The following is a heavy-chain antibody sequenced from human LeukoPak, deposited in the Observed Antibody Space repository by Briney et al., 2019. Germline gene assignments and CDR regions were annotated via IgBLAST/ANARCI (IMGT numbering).Heavy chain of an antibody. CDR2: IDPSGGST. Sequence: GASVKVSCKASGYTFTIYYMHWVRQAPGQGLEWMGIIDPSGGSTSYAQKFQGRVTITADESTSTAYMELSSLRSEDTAVYYCARVLHPPAPEFDYWGQGTLVTVSS. J-gene: IGHJ4*02. D-gene: IGHD3-10*01. CDR1: GYTFTIYY. CDR3: ARVLHPPAPEFDY. V-gene: IGHV1-46*01.